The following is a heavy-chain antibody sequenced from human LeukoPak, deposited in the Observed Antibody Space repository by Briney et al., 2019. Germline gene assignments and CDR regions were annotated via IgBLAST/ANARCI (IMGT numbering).Heavy chain of an antibody. V-gene: IGHV3-53*01. CDR1: GFTVSSNY. D-gene: IGHD6-25*01. J-gene: IGHJ4*02. Sequence: PGGSLRLSCAASGFTVSSNYMNWVRQAPGKGLEWVSVIYTGGNTYYADSVKGRFTTSRDNSKNTVYLQMSSLRAEDTAVYYCAGKRYWGQGTLVTVSS. CDR3: AGKRY. CDR2: IYTGGNT.